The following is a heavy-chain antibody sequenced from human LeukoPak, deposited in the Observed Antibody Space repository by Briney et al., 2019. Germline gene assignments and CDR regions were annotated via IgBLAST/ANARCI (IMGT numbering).Heavy chain of an antibody. D-gene: IGHD1-14*01. CDR1: GFTFSSYS. Sequence: AGGSLRLSCAASGFTFSSYSMNWVRQAPGKGLEWVSSISSSSSYIYYADSVKGRFTISRDNSKNTLYLQMNSLRAEDTAVYYCARANRGYFDYWGQGTLVTVSS. CDR2: ISSSSSYI. V-gene: IGHV3-21*01. CDR3: ARANRGYFDY. J-gene: IGHJ4*02.